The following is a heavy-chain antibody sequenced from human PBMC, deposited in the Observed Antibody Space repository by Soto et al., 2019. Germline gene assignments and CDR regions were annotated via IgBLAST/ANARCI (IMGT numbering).Heavy chain of an antibody. CDR1: GFSLNTYGVG. CDR2: IYWDDDK. Sequence: QITLKESGPTLVKPTQTLTLTCTVSGFSLNTYGVGVGWLRQPPGKALEWLALIYWDDDKLYSPSLKSRLTSTKDPSKNQVVLTMTNMDPVDTVTYYCARALGSWGAYYFDYWGQGTLVTVSS. V-gene: IGHV2-5*02. J-gene: IGHJ4*02. D-gene: IGHD3-16*01. CDR3: ARALGSWGAYYFDY.